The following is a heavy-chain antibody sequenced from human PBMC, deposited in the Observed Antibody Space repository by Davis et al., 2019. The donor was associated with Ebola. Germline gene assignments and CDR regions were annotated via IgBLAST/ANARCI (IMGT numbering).Heavy chain of an antibody. Sequence: GESLKISCAASGFTFTTYYITWVHQAPGKGLEWVATIPHVGSEKYYVDSVQGRFTTSRDNAKNSVYLQMNSLRVEDTAVYYCARDWAGLDVWGRGTTVTVSS. CDR1: GFTFTTYY. CDR2: IPHVGSEK. J-gene: IGHJ6*04. V-gene: IGHV3-7*01. CDR3: ARDWAGLDV. D-gene: IGHD3-16*01.